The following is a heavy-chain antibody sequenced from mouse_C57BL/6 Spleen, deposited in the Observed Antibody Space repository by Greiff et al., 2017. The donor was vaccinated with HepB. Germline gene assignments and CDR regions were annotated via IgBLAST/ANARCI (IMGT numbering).Heavy chain of an antibody. D-gene: IGHD1-1*01. CDR2: INPGSGGT. J-gene: IGHJ2*01. CDR3: ARSKVVADYFDY. CDR1: GYAFTNYL. V-gene: IGHV1-54*01. Sequence: QVQLQQSGAELVRPGTSVKVSCKASGYAFTNYLIEWVKQRPGQGLEWIGVINPGSGGTNYNEKFKGKATLTADKSSSTAYMQLSSLTSEDSAVYFCARSKVVADYFDYWGQGTTLTVSS.